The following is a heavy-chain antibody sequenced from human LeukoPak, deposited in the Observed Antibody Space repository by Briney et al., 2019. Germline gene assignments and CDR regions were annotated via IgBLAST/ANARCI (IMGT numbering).Heavy chain of an antibody. CDR2: IFHNGNT. CDR1: GGSISSGGYY. D-gene: IGHD5-18*01. Sequence: PSQTLSLTCTVSGGSISSGGYYWGWIRQPPGKGLEWIGNIFHNGNTYYNPTLKSRVTMSIDTSKKQFSLKLRTVTAADTAVYYCARIEDVTRGYNHAYYFDYWGQGTLVTVSS. CDR3: ARIEDVTRGYNHAYYFDY. V-gene: IGHV4-39*07. J-gene: IGHJ4*02.